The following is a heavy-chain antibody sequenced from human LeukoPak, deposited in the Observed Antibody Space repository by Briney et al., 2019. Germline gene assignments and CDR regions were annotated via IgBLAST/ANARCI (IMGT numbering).Heavy chain of an antibody. J-gene: IGHJ1*01. CDR2: IYYSGST. CDR1: GGSISSYY. D-gene: IGHD2-15*01. Sequence: SETLSLTCTVSGGSISSYYWSWIRQPPGKGLEWIGDIYYSGSTNYNPSLKSRVTTSVDTSKNQFSLKLSSVTAADTAVYYCARQDCSGGSCYFQNWGQGTLVTVSS. CDR3: ARQDCSGGSCYFQN. V-gene: IGHV4-59*08.